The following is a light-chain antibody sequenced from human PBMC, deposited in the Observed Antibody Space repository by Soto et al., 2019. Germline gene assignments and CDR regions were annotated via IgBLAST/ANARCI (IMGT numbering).Light chain of an antibody. CDR1: QSVGNN. V-gene: IGKV3-15*01. CDR3: QQYSNWPLT. J-gene: IGKJ4*01. CDR2: GVS. Sequence: EIVVTQSPATLSVSPRERATLSCRASQSVGNNFAWYQQKPGQAPRLLIYGVSIRATGVPSRFSGSGSGTEFTLTISSLQSEDFAVYYCQQYSNWPLTFGGGTK.